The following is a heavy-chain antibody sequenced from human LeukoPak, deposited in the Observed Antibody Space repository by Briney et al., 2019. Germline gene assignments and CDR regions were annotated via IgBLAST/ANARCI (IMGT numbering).Heavy chain of an antibody. J-gene: IGHJ6*03. CDR2: INWNGGST. V-gene: IGHV3-20*04. D-gene: IGHD2-2*02. CDR3: ARVAYCSSTSCYTGNYYYYYYMDV. Sequence: GGSLRLSCAASGFTFDDYGMSWVRQAPGKGLEWVSGINWNGGSTGYADSVKGRFTISRDNAKNSLYLQMNSLRAEDTVLYYCARVAYCSSTSCYTGNYYYYYYMDVWGKGTTVTVSS. CDR1: GFTFDDYG.